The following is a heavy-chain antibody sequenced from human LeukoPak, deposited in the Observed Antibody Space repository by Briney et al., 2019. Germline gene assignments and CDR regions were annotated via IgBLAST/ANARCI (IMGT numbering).Heavy chain of an antibody. D-gene: IGHD7-27*01. V-gene: IGHV3-23*01. J-gene: IGHJ4*02. CDR2: IGSIGGST. Sequence: PGGSLRLSCAASGFTFSSYWMSWVRQAPGKGLEYVSGIGSIGGSTTYADSVKGRFTISRDNSKNTLNLQMNSLRVEDTAVYYCAKDPNWDRGYWGQGTLVTVSS. CDR1: GFTFSSYW. CDR3: AKDPNWDRGY.